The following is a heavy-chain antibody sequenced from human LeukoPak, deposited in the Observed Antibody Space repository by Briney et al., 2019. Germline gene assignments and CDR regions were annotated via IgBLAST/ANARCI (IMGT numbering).Heavy chain of an antibody. J-gene: IGHJ4*02. CDR2: IYYSGST. CDR1: GGSISSSSYY. D-gene: IGHD3-10*01. V-gene: IGHV4-39*07. CDR3: ARGDGLWFGAPPDY. Sequence: SETLSLTCTVSGGSISSSSYYWGWIRQPPGKGLEWIGSIYYSGSTYYNPSLKSRVTISVDTSKNQFSLKLSSVTAADTAVYYCARGDGLWFGAPPDYWGQGTLVTVSS.